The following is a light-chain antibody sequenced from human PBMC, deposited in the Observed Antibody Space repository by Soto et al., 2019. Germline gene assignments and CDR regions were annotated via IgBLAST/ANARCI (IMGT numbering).Light chain of an antibody. CDR2: KNI. CDR1: ALPRKY. V-gene: IGLV3-25*03. Sequence: SYELTQSPSVSVSPGQTARITCSGDALPRKYAYWYQQKPGQAPLLIIYKNIERPSGIPERFSGSGSGTTVTLTISAVQAEDEADYYCQSGDSSGVIFGGGTKLTVL. CDR3: QSGDSSGVI. J-gene: IGLJ2*01.